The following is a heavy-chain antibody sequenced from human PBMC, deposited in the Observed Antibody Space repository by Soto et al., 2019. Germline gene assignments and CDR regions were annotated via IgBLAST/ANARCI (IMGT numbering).Heavy chain of an antibody. D-gene: IGHD3-22*01. Sequence: PGGSLRLSCAASGFTFSSYWMHWVRQAPGKGLVWVSRINSDGSSTSYADSVKGRFTISRDNAKNTVYLQMNSLRAEDTAVYYCASHPLTMTYHDYWGQGTLVTVSS. V-gene: IGHV3-74*01. CDR1: GFTFSSYW. CDR2: INSDGSST. CDR3: ASHPLTMTYHDY. J-gene: IGHJ4*02.